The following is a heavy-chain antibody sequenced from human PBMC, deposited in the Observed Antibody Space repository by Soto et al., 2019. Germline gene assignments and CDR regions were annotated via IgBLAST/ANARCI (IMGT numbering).Heavy chain of an antibody. V-gene: IGHV1-3*01. J-gene: IGHJ5*02. CDR2: INAGNGNT. CDR3: AREKHYNSLTGYYLYWFDP. CDR1: GYSFTSYA. D-gene: IGHD3-9*01. Sequence: ASAQVSFMVSGYSFTSYAMHCVPQAPGEMLEWMGWINAGNGNTKYSQKFHGRVNITRDTSASTAYMELSSLRSEDTAVYYCAREKHYNSLTGYYLYWFDPWGQGTLVTVSS.